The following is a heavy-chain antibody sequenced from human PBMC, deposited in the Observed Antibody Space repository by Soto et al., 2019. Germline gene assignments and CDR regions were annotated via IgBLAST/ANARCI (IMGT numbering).Heavy chain of an antibody. CDR1: GGSISSGDYY. J-gene: IGHJ4*02. CDR2: IYYSGST. V-gene: IGHV4-30-4*01. CDR3: ARVSIVGETIDY. D-gene: IGHD1-26*01. Sequence: PSETLSLTCTVSGGSISSGDYYWSWIRQPPGKGLEWIGYIYYSGSTYYNPSLKSRVTISVDTSKNQFSLKLSSVTAADTAVYYCARVSIVGETIDYWGQGTLVTVSS.